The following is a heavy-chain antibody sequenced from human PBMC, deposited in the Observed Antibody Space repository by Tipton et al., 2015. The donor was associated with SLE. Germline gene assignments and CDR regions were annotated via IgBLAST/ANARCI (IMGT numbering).Heavy chain of an antibody. J-gene: IGHJ6*02. Sequence: SLRLSCAASGFTFDDYAMHWVRQAPGKGLQWVSGISSNSDSIGYADSVKGRFTISRDNAKNSLYLQMNSLRGGDTAFYYFAKDIRERNSRQVQYGLDVLGLGTTVTVSS. D-gene: IGHD1-26*01. V-gene: IGHV3-9*01. CDR3: AKDIRERNSRQVQYGLDV. CDR1: GFTFDDYA. CDR2: ISSNSDSI.